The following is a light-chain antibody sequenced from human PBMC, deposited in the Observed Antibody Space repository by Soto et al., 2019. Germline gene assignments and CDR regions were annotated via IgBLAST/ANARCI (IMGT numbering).Light chain of an antibody. Sequence: QSALTQPASVSGSPGQSITISCTGTSSDVGSYNLVSWYQQHPGKAPKLMIYEVSKRPSGVSNRFSGSKSGNTASLTISGLQAEDEADYYCCSYAGSSWVFGTGTKLTVL. CDR2: EVS. J-gene: IGLJ1*01. CDR3: CSYAGSSWV. CDR1: SSDVGSYNL. V-gene: IGLV2-23*02.